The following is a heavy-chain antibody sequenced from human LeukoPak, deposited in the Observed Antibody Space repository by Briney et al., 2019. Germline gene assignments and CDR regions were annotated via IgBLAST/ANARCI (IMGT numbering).Heavy chain of an antibody. CDR2: ISAYNGNT. CDR3: ARVSPQGVGSSGWLNY. CDR1: GYTFTSYG. V-gene: IGHV1-18*01. D-gene: IGHD6-19*01. Sequence: ASVKVSCKASGYTFTSYGISWVRQAPGQGLEWMGWISAYNGNTNYAQKLQGRVTMTTDTSTSTAYMELRSLRSGDTAVYYCARVSPQGVGSSGWLNYWGQGTLVTVSS. J-gene: IGHJ4*02.